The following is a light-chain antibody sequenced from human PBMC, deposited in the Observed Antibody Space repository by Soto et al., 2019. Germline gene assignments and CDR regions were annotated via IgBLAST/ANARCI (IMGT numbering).Light chain of an antibody. J-gene: IGKJ4*01. V-gene: IGKV1D-12*01. CDR3: QQADSFPLT. Sequence: DIQMTQSPSSVSASIGDTVTITCRASQDISTLLAWCQQKPGKAPKLLIYGASTLESGVPSRFSGRGSGTDFTLTISSLQPEDFATYFCQQADSFPLTFGGGTKVEIK. CDR2: GAS. CDR1: QDISTL.